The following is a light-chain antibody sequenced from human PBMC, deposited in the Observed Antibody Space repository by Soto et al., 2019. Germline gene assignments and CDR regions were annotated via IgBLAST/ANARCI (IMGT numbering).Light chain of an antibody. CDR2: AAS. CDR3: QQSYTTPT. V-gene: IGKV1-39*01. CDR1: QTIGNY. J-gene: IGKJ1*01. Sequence: DIQMTQSPSSLSASVGDRVTITCRASQTIGNYLNWYQQKPGRTPELLIYAASTLDGGVPSRFSGSGSGTDFTLTISSLQPEDFALYYCQQSYTTPTFGQGTKVEIK.